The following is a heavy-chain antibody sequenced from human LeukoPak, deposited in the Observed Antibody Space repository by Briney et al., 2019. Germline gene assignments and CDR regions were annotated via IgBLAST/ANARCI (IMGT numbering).Heavy chain of an antibody. V-gene: IGHV1-8*03. Sequence: ASVKVSCKASGYTFTSYDINWVRQATGQGLECTGWMNPNSGNTGYAQKFQGRVTITRNTSISTAYMELSSLRSEDTAVYYCARGRAVGIAVASDYWGQGTLVTVSS. D-gene: IGHD6-19*01. J-gene: IGHJ4*02. CDR1: GYTFTSYD. CDR2: MNPNSGNT. CDR3: ARGRAVGIAVASDY.